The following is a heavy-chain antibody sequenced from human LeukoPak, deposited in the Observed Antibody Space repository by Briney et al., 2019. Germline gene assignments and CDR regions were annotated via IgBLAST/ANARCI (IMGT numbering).Heavy chain of an antibody. D-gene: IGHD3-10*01. J-gene: IGHJ5*02. CDR1: GGSFSGYY. CDR2: INHSGST. Sequence: PSETLSLTCAVYGGSFSGYYWSWIRQPPGKGLEWFGEINHSGSTNYSPSPKSRVTISVDTSKNQFSLKLSSVTAADTAVYYCARGPYGSGSYYWFDPWGQGTLVTVSS. V-gene: IGHV4-34*01. CDR3: ARGPYGSGSYYWFDP.